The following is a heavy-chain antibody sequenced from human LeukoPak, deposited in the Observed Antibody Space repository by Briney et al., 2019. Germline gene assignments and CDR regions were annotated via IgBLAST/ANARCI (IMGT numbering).Heavy chain of an antibody. J-gene: IGHJ4*02. D-gene: IGHD3-10*01. Sequence: GGSLRLSCGASGFSFSNYAMTWVRQAPGKGLEWVSGISDSGSTAFYADSVKGRFTSSRDNPKNTLYLQINSLRAEDTAVYYCAKEGLKGLLWFGEQSRYFDYWGQGTLVTVSS. CDR2: ISDSGSTA. CDR1: GFSFSNYA. CDR3: AKEGLKGLLWFGEQSRYFDY. V-gene: IGHV3-23*01.